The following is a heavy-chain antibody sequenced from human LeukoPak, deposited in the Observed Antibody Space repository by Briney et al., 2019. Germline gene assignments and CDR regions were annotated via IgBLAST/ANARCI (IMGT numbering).Heavy chain of an antibody. J-gene: IGHJ3*02. CDR3: AKVSHYGSGSYYNGGAFDI. V-gene: IGHV3-23*01. CDR1: GFTFSNYA. Sequence: PGGSLRLSCAASGFTFSNYAMHWVRQAPGKGLEWVSVIGGSGGTTYYADSVKGRFTISRDNSKNTLYLQMNSLRAEDTAVYYCAKVSHYGSGSYYNGGAFDIWGQGTMVTVSS. CDR2: IGGSGGTT. D-gene: IGHD3-10*01.